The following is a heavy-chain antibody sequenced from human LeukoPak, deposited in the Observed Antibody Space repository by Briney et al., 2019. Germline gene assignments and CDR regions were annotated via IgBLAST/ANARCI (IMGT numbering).Heavy chain of an antibody. CDR3: ARGEDYYDSSGYSDY. D-gene: IGHD3-22*01. CDR1: GGSISSYY. V-gene: IGHV4-34*01. Sequence: SETLSLTCTVSGGSISSYYWSWIRQPPGKGLEWIGEINHSGSTNYDPSLKSRVTISVDTSKNQFSLKLSSVTAADTAVYYCARGEDYYDSSGYSDYWGQGTLVTVSS. J-gene: IGHJ4*02. CDR2: INHSGST.